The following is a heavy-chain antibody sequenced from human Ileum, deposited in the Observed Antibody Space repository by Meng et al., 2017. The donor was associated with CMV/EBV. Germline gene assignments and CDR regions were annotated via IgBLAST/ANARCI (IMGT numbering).Heavy chain of an antibody. CDR2: INQDGSVK. V-gene: IGHV3-7*01. J-gene: IGHJ4*02. CDR1: RFIFSSSW. D-gene: IGHD3-10*01. CDR3: ARDPYHGALDY. Sequence: GSLRLSCAASRFIFSSSWMSWVRQAPGRGLEWVALINQDGSVKYSVDSVKGRFTISRDNAKNSLYLQMNSLGAEDTAVYYCARDPYHGALDYWGQGTLVTVSS.